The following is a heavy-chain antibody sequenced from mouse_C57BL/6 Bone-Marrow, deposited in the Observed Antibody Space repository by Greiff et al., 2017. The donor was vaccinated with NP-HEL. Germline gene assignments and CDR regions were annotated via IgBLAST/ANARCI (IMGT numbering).Heavy chain of an antibody. CDR3: ARLIYYGNYDAMDY. D-gene: IGHD2-1*01. V-gene: IGHV1-39*01. CDR2: INPNYGTT. Sequence: EVQLQQSGPELVKPGASVKISCKASGYSFTDYNMNWVKQSNGKSLEWIGVINPNYGTTSYNQKFKGKATVTVDQSSSTAYMQLNSLTSEDSAVYYCARLIYYGNYDAMDYWGQGTSVTVSS. CDR1: GYSFTDYN. J-gene: IGHJ4*01.